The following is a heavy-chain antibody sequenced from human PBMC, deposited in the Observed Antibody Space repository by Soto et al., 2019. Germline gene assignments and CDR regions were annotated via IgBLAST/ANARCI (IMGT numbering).Heavy chain of an antibody. D-gene: IGHD1-26*01. CDR2: INPNSGVT. J-gene: IGHJ6*03. Sequence: QVQLVQSGAEVKKPGASVTVSCRSSGDTFTDYYMHWVRQAPGQGLEWMGWINPNSGVTKYAQKFQGWVTMTRDTSIRTVYMQLSRLRSDDTAVYYCAIESGGATATLDYYYFYMDVWGTGTTVTVSS. V-gene: IGHV1-2*04. CDR1: GDTFTDYY. CDR3: AIESGGATATLDYYYFYMDV.